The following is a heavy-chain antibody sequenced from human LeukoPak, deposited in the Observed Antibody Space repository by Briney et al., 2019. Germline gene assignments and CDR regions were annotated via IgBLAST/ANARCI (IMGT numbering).Heavy chain of an antibody. D-gene: IGHD1-26*01. V-gene: IGHV1-46*01. CDR2: INPSGGST. CDR1: GYTFISYG. Sequence: ASVKVSCKTSGYTFISYGISWLRQAPGQGLEWMGIINPSGGSTSYAQKFQDRVTMTRDTSTSTVYMELSSLRSEDTAVYYCARARHSGSYYYYWGQGTLVTVSS. CDR3: ARARHSGSYYYY. J-gene: IGHJ4*02.